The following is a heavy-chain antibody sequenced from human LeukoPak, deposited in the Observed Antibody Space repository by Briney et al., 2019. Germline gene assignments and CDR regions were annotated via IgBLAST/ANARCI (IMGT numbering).Heavy chain of an antibody. Sequence: SETLSLTCTVSGYSISSGYYWGWIRQPPGKGLEWIGSIYHSGRTSYNPSLKSRVTISVDTSKNQFSLKLSPVTAADTAVYFCARYCSSTSCIFMGVDYWGQGTLVSVSS. CDR1: GYSISSGYY. V-gene: IGHV4-38-2*02. CDR2: IYHSGRT. J-gene: IGHJ4*02. D-gene: IGHD2-2*01. CDR3: ARYCSSTSCIFMGVDY.